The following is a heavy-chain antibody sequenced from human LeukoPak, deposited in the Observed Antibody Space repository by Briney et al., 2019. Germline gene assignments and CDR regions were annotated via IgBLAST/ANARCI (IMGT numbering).Heavy chain of an antibody. CDR2: IIPIFGTA. CDR3: ARGDYYGSGSYAYAFDI. CDR1: GGTFSSYA. D-gene: IGHD3-10*01. Sequence: ASVKVSCKASGGTFSSYAISWVRQAPGQGLEWMGGIIPIFGTANYAQKFQGRVTITADKSTSAAYMELSSLRSEDTAVYYCARGDYYGSGSYAYAFDIWGQGTMVTASS. J-gene: IGHJ3*02. V-gene: IGHV1-69*06.